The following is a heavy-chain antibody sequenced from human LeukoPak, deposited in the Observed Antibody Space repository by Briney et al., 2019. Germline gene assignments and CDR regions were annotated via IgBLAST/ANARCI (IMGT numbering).Heavy chain of an antibody. CDR2: IWYDGSNK. Sequence: GGFLRLSCAASGFTFSSYGMHWVRQAPGKGLEWVAVIWYDGSNKYYADSVKGRFTISRDNSKNTLYLQMNSLRAEDTAVYYCAKDGEVGATRPLNYFDYWGQGTLVTVSS. V-gene: IGHV3-33*06. CDR3: AKDGEVGATRPLNYFDY. D-gene: IGHD1-26*01. J-gene: IGHJ4*02. CDR1: GFTFSSYG.